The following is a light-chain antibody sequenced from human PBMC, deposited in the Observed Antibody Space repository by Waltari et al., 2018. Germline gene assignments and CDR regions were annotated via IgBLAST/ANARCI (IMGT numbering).Light chain of an antibody. CDR1: QSVSKY. CDR2: DAS. J-gene: IGKJ1*01. Sequence: EIVLTQSPGTLSLSPGERATLSCRASQSVSKYLAWYQQKPGQAPRLLIYDASIRATSIPDRFSGSGWGTDFSLTISSLEPEDFAVYYCQKYGTLPATFGQGTKVQ. V-gene: IGKV3-20*01. CDR3: QKYGTLPAT.